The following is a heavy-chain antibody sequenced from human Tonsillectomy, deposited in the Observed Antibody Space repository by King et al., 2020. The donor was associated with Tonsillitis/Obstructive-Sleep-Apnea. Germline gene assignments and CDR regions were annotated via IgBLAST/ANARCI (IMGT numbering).Heavy chain of an antibody. V-gene: IGHV3-30*01. CDR1: GFTFSSYA. CDR3: ARSREDYGDYLTWFDY. Sequence: VQLVESGGGVVQPGMSLRLSCAASGFTFSSYAMHRVRQAPGKGLEWVADISYDGRNKYYADYVKGRFTISRDNSKNTLYLQMNSLRAEDTAVYYCARSREDYGDYLTWFDYWGQGTLVTVSS. CDR2: ISYDGRNK. D-gene: IGHD4-17*01. J-gene: IGHJ4*02.